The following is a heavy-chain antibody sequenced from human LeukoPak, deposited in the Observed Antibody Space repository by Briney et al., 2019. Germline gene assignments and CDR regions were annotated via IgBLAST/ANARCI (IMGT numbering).Heavy chain of an antibody. V-gene: IGHV3-23*01. CDR1: GFTFNSYA. CDR2: ISGSGGST. CDR3: AKAQDPIAAAGTSPFDY. J-gene: IGHJ4*02. Sequence: GGSLRLSCAASGFTFNSYAMSWVRQAPGKGLEWVSAISGSGGSTFYADSVKGRFTISRDNSKNTLSLQMNSLRAEDTAVYYCAKAQDPIAAAGTSPFDYWGQGTLVIVSS. D-gene: IGHD6-13*01.